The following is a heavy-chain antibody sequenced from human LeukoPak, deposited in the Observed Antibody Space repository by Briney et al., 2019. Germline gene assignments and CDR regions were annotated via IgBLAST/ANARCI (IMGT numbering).Heavy chain of an antibody. CDR3: ARVTYYDSSGYLYYYYYYMDV. Sequence: GGSLRLSCAASGFTFSSYAMSWVRQAPGKGLEWVSAISGSGGSTYYADSVKGRFTISRDNSKNTLYLQMNSLRAEDTAVYYCARVTYYDSSGYLYYYYYYMDVWGKGTTVTVSS. CDR2: ISGSGGST. CDR1: GFTFSSYA. J-gene: IGHJ6*03. V-gene: IGHV3-23*01. D-gene: IGHD3-22*01.